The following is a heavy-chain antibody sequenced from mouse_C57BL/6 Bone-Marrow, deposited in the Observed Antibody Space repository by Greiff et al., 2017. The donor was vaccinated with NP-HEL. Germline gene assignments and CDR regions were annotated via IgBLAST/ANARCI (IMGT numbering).Heavy chain of an antibody. CDR1: GFTFSSYA. Sequence: EVMLVESGEGLVKPGGSLKLSCAASGFTFSSYAMSWVRQTPEKRLEWVAYISSGGDYIYYADTVKGRFTISRDNARNTLYLQMSSLKSEDTAMYYCTRDGSYYYGSLYYFDYWGQGTTLTVSS. D-gene: IGHD1-1*01. V-gene: IGHV5-9-1*02. CDR2: ISSGGDYI. J-gene: IGHJ2*01. CDR3: TRDGSYYYGSLYYFDY.